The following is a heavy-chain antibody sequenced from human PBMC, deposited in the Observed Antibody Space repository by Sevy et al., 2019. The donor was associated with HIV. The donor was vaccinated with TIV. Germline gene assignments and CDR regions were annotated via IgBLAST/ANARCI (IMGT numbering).Heavy chain of an antibody. J-gene: IGHJ4*02. CDR1: GFTFSSYA. Sequence: GGSLRLSCAASGFTFSSYAMHWVRQAPGKGLEWVAVISYDGSNKYYAHSVKGRFTISRDNSKNTLYLQMNSLRAEDTAVYYCARWGRDYYDSSGYYGGFDYWGQGTLVTVSS. V-gene: IGHV3-30-3*01. CDR2: ISYDGSNK. D-gene: IGHD3-22*01. CDR3: ARWGRDYYDSSGYYGGFDY.